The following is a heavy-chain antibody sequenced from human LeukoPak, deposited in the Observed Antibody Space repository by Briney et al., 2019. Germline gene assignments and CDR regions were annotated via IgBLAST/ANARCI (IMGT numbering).Heavy chain of an antibody. CDR1: GYIFTNYW. CDR3: ARGTMVRPNWFDP. V-gene: IGHV5-51*01. Sequence: GESLKISCTGSGYIFTNYWIGWVRQMPGKGLEWMGIIYPGDSDTRYSPSFQGQVTISADKSISTAYLQWSSLKASDTAMYYCARGTMVRPNWFDPWGQGTLVTVSS. D-gene: IGHD3-10*01. J-gene: IGHJ5*02. CDR2: IYPGDSDT.